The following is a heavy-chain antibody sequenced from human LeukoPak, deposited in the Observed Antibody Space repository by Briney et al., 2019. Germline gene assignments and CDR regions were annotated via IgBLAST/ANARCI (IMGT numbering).Heavy chain of an antibody. CDR3: ARERHANFDY. Sequence: GGSLRLSCVASGFTFSESWMTWVRQAPGKGLEWVASIKHDEREEYYADSVKGRFSMSRDNGKNSLYLQMNSLRAEDTAVYYCARERHANFDYWGQGTLVTVSS. CDR2: IKHDEREE. CDR1: GFTFSESW. J-gene: IGHJ4*02. V-gene: IGHV3-7*01.